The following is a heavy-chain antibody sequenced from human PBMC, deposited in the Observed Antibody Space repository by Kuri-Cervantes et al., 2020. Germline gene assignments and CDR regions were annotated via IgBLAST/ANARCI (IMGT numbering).Heavy chain of an antibody. CDR3: ARAQEITMVRGGQVYYYYYMDV. Sequence: GESLKISCAASGFTFSSYAMTWVRQAPGKGLQWVSGLTWSGGNTAYANSVKGRFTISRDNAKNSLYLQMNSLRAEDTALYYCARAQEITMVRGGQVYYYYYMDVWGKGTTVTVSS. CDR1: GFTFSSYA. J-gene: IGHJ6*03. V-gene: IGHV3-20*04. CDR2: LTWSGGNT. D-gene: IGHD3-10*01.